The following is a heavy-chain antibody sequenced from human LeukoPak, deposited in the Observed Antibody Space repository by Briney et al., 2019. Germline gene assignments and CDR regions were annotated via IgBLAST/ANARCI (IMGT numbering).Heavy chain of an antibody. CDR2: IFTGSLDGTT. Sequence: TGGSLRLSCAATGFSVTTDFMTWVRQAPGKGLEWLAIIFTGSLDGTTAHADSVKGRFTISRDNSANTLYLQMDSLRTEDTAIYYCATRGAWGPGTLVTVSS. CDR1: GFSVTTDF. J-gene: IGHJ5*02. V-gene: IGHV3-53*01. CDR3: ATRGA.